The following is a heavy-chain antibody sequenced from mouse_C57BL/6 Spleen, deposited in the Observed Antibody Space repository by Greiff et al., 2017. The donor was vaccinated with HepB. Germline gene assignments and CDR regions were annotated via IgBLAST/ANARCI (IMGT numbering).Heavy chain of an antibody. J-gene: IGHJ3*01. CDR3: AAIYGSRGPAWFAY. V-gene: IGHV1-59*01. CDR2: IDPSDSYT. CDR1: GYTFTSYW. Sequence: QVQLQQPGAELVRPGTSVKLSCKASGYTFTSYWMHWVKQRPGQGLEWIGVIDPSDSYTNYNQKFKGKATLTVDTSSSTAYMQLSSLTSEDSAVSYCAAIYGSRGPAWFAYWGQGTLVTVSA. D-gene: IGHD2-2*01.